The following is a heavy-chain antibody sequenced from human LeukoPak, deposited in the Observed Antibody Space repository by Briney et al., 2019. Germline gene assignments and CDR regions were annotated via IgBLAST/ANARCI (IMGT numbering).Heavy chain of an antibody. CDR2: INHSGST. D-gene: IGHD3-3*01. CDR1: GGSISSYY. V-gene: IGHV4-34*01. J-gene: IGHJ4*02. CDR3: ASSGYYDFWSGYYSFDY. Sequence: SETLSLTCTVSGGSISSYYWSWIRQPPGKGLEWIGEINHSGSTNYNPSLKSRVTISVDTSKNQFSLKLSSVTAADTAVYYCASSGYYDFWSGYYSFDYWGQGTLVTVSS.